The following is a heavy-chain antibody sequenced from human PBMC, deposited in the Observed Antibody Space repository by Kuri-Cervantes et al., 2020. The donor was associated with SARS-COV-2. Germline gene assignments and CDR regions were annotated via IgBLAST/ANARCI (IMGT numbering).Heavy chain of an antibody. Sequence: GGSLRLSCAASGFTFSSYGMHWVRQAPGKGLEWVGFIRSKAYGGTTEYAASVKGRFTISRDDSKSIAYLQMNSLKTEDTAVYYCTRTSALGYDFWSGYTDAFDIWGQGTMVTVSS. CDR3: TRTSALGYDFWSGYTDAFDI. CDR1: GFTFSSYG. D-gene: IGHD3-3*01. V-gene: IGHV3-49*04. J-gene: IGHJ3*02. CDR2: IRSKAYGGTT.